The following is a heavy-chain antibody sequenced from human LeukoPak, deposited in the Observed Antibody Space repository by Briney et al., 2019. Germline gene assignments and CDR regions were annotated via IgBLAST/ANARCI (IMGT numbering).Heavy chain of an antibody. CDR3: ARLTYSTSWYYFDF. CDR2: VYSSGST. Sequence: SETLSLTCTISGGSISTYYWSWIRQPPGKGLEWIGYVYSSGSTDYNPSLKSRVTISLDTSQNQFSLNVTSITTADTAVYNCARLTYSTSWYYFDFWGQGTLVTVSS. J-gene: IGHJ4*02. CDR1: GGSISTYY. V-gene: IGHV4-59*01. D-gene: IGHD6-13*01.